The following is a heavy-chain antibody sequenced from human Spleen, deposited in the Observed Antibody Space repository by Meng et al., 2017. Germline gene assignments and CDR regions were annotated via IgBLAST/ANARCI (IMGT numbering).Heavy chain of an antibody. CDR3: ARGPTTMAHDFDY. CDR2: INHSGST. CDR1: GGSFSDYY. D-gene: IGHD4-11*01. J-gene: IGHJ4*02. V-gene: IGHV4-34*01. Sequence: QGQLQQWGEGLFKPSETLSLTCVVPGGSFSDYYWSWIRQPPGKGLEWIGEINHSGSTNYNPSLESRATISVDTSQNNLSLKLSSVTAADSAVYYCARGPTTMAHDFDYWGQGTLVTVSS.